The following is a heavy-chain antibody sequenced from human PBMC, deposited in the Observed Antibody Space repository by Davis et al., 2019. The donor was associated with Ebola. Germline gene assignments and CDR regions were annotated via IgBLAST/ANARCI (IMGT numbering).Heavy chain of an antibody. V-gene: IGHV3-33*01. CDR3: ARDRFGSGNYYNGRLDY. CDR2: IWYDGSKK. Sequence: PSETLSLTCAASGFSFSAYGMHWVRQAPGKGLEWVALIWYDGSKKYYRDSVNGRFTISRDNSKNTLYLQMNSLRAEDTAVFYCARDRFGSGNYYNGRLDYWGQGALVTVSS. J-gene: IGHJ4*02. CDR1: GFSFSAYG. D-gene: IGHD3-10*01.